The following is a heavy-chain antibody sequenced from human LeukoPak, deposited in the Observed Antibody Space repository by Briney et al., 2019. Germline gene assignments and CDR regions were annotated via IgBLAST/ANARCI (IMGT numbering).Heavy chain of an antibody. V-gene: IGHV3-23*01. CDR1: GFTFSNYA. CDR2: ISGSGGYT. D-gene: IGHD2-2*01. CDR3: AKDLYCSSTSCYMDV. J-gene: IGHJ6*03. Sequence: GGSLRLSCAASGFTFSNYAMSWVRQAPGKGLEWVSGISGSGGYTYYADSVKGGFTISRDNSNTTPYLQMTSLRAEDTAVYYCAKDLYCSSTSCYMDVSGNGTTVTVSS.